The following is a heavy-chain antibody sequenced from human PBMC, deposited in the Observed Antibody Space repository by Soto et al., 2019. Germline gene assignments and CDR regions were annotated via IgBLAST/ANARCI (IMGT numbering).Heavy chain of an antibody. CDR2: ISAFNGNT. Sequence: QDQLVQSGAEVKKPGASVTVSCKASGYSFTNYGVTWVRQAPGQGLEWMGWISAFNGNTHYAQNLQGRVTMTTDASTSTADMELRSLRSDDTAVYYCARDRGVAPPVAGNPHYYYYMDVWGKGTTVTVSS. CDR1: GYSFTNYG. V-gene: IGHV1-18*01. D-gene: IGHD6-19*01. CDR3: ARDRGVAPPVAGNPHYYYYMDV. J-gene: IGHJ6*03.